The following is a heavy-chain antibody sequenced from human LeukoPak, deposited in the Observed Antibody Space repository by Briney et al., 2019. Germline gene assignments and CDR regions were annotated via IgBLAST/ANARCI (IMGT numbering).Heavy chain of an antibody. J-gene: IGHJ4*02. CDR2: IYGGCNNT. CDR3: AREFRQTYSSGWSLDY. Sequence: PGVSLRLSCAVSGFSVNNNYLSWVRQAPGKGLEWVTVIYGGCNNTHKADSVKGQFTISRDNSRNTMYLHMDSLRAEDAATYYCAREFRQTYSSGWSLDYWGQGTLVTVSS. CDR1: GFSVNNNY. V-gene: IGHV3-53*01. D-gene: IGHD6-19*01.